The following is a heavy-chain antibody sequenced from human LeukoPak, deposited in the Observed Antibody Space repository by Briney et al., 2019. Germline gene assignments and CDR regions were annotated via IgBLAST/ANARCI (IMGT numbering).Heavy chain of an antibody. Sequence: SETLSLTCTVSGGSISSYYWSWIRQPAGKGLEWIGRIYTSGSTNYNPSLKSRVTISLNTSKNQFSLNLSSVTAADTAVYYCARGAAAPHYYYYYMDVWGKGTTVSVSS. V-gene: IGHV4-4*07. CDR1: GGSISSYY. CDR3: ARGAAAPHYYYYYMDV. D-gene: IGHD6-13*01. J-gene: IGHJ6*03. CDR2: IYTSGST.